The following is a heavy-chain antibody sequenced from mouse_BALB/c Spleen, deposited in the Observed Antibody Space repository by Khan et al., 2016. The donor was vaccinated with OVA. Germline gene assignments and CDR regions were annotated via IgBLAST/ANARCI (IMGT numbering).Heavy chain of an antibody. CDR3: AKDPPYYSIDY. J-gene: IGHJ4*01. CDR2: IWASGSK. CDR1: GFSLTDYA. Sequence: QVQLKESGPGLVAPSQSLSITCTVSGFSLTDYAVSWISQPPGKGLEWLGVIWASGSKYYNSDLKPRLSISKDNYKSQVFLMMNSLQADDTAMYYWAKDPPYYSIDYWGQGTSVTVSA. V-gene: IGHV2-6-5*01.